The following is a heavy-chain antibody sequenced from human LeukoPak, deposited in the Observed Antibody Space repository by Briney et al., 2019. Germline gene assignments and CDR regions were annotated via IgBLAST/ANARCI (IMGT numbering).Heavy chain of an antibody. CDR1: GASISSYY. D-gene: IGHD3-22*01. J-gene: IGHJ3*02. Sequence: SETLSLTCTVSGASISSYYWSWIRQPAGKGLEWIGRIYTSGSTNYNPSLKSRVTISVDTSKNQFSLKLTSVTAADTAVYYCARDRPNVDSTGYYSRHDAFDIWGQGTMVTVSS. CDR2: IYTSGST. CDR3: ARDRPNVDSTGYYSRHDAFDI. V-gene: IGHV4-4*07.